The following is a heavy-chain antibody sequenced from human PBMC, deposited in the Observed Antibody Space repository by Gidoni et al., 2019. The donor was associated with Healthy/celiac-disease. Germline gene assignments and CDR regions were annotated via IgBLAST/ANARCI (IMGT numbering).Heavy chain of an antibody. D-gene: IGHD6-6*01. Sequence: QLQLQESGPGLVKPSEPLSLTCPVSGGSIRSSRYYGGWIRQPPGKGLEWIGGIYYSGSTYYNPSLKSRVTISVDTSKNQFSLKLSSVTAADTAVYYCARTYSSSSASNWFDPWGQGTLVTVSS. J-gene: IGHJ5*02. V-gene: IGHV4-39*01. CDR2: IYYSGST. CDR1: GGSIRSSRYY. CDR3: ARTYSSSSASNWFDP.